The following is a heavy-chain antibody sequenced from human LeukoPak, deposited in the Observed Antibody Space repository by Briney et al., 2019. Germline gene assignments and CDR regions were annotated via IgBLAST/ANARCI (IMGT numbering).Heavy chain of an antibody. CDR2: IIPIFGTA. V-gene: IGHV1-69*13. J-gene: IGHJ4*02. Sequence: ASVKVSCKASGGTFSSYAISWVRQAPGQGLEWMGGIIPIFGTANYAQKFQGRVTITADESTSTAYMELRSLRSDDTAVSYCARDADITGTTYGYWGQGTLVTVSS. CDR1: GGTFSSYA. CDR3: ARDADITGTTYGY. D-gene: IGHD1-20*01.